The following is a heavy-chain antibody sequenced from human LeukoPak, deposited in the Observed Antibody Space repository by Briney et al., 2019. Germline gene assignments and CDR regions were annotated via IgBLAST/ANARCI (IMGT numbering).Heavy chain of an antibody. Sequence: SGTLSLTCAVSGGSISSSKWWSWVRQPPGKGLEWIGEIYHSGSTNYNPSLKSRVTISVDTSKNQFSLKLSSVTAADTAVYYCARVEFSSWYGGASSGYYYMDVWGKGTTVTVSS. CDR2: IYHSGST. CDR1: GGSISSSKW. CDR3: ARVEFSSWYGGASSGYYYMDV. J-gene: IGHJ6*03. D-gene: IGHD6-13*01. V-gene: IGHV4-4*02.